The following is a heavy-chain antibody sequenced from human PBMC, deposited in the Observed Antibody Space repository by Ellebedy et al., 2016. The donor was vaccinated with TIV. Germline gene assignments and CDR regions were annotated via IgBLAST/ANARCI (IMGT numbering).Heavy chain of an antibody. CDR1: GFTFSSYA. V-gene: IGHV3-23*01. Sequence: GGSLRLXCAASGFTFSSYAMSWVRQAPGKGLEWVSAISGSGGSTYYADSVKGRFTISRDNSKNTLYLQMNSLRAEDTAVYYCAKDYYGSGSYELDYWGQGTLVTVSS. CDR2: ISGSGGST. D-gene: IGHD3-10*01. J-gene: IGHJ4*02. CDR3: AKDYYGSGSYELDY.